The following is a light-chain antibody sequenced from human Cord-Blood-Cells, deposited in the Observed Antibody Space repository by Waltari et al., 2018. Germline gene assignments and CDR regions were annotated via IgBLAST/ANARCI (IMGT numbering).Light chain of an antibody. Sequence: DIKMTQSPSTLSASVGDRFTITCRASQSISSWLAWYQQKPGKAPKLLIYKASSLESGVPSRFSGSESGTEFTLTISSLQPDDFATYYCQQYNSYSYTFGQWTKLEIK. V-gene: IGKV1-5*03. CDR3: QQYNSYSYT. J-gene: IGKJ2*01. CDR2: KAS. CDR1: QSISSW.